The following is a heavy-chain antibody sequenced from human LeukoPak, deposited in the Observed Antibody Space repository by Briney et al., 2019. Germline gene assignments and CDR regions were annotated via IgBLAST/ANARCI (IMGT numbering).Heavy chain of an antibody. CDR1: GGSFSAYY. CDR3: ARKVRTDQDIVVVPAAIGGFDY. V-gene: IGHV4-30-4*08. Sequence: SETLSLTCAVYGGSFSAYYWSWIRQPPGKGLEWIGYIYYSGSTYYNPSLKSRVTISVDTSKNHFSLKLSSVTAADTAVYYCARKVRTDQDIVVVPAAIGGFDYWGQGTLVTVSS. D-gene: IGHD2-2*02. J-gene: IGHJ4*02. CDR2: IYYSGST.